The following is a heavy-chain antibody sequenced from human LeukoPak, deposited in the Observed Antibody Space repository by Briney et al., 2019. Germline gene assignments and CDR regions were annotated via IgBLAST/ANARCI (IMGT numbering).Heavy chain of an antibody. CDR2: ISWNSGSI. CDR3: AKDPAAETTTGFDY. Sequence: PGRSLRLSCAASGFTFDDYAMHWVRQAPGKGLEWVSGISWNSGSIGYADSVKGRFTISRDNAKNSLYLQMNSLRAEDTALYYCAKDPAAETTTGFDYWGQGTLVTVSS. J-gene: IGHJ4*02. D-gene: IGHD6-13*01. V-gene: IGHV3-9*01. CDR1: GFTFDDYA.